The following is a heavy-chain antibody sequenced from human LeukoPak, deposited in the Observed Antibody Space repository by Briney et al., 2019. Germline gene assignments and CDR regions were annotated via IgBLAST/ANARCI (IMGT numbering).Heavy chain of an antibody. J-gene: IGHJ3*02. CDR3: ARAGSGYYNDAFDI. Sequence: SQTLSLTCAVSGGSISSGGYSWSWIRQPPGKGLEWIGYIYHSGSTCYNPSLKSRVTISVDRSKNQFSLKLSSVTAADTAVYYCARAGSGYYNDAFDIWGQGTMVTVSS. CDR1: GGSISSGGYS. D-gene: IGHD3-22*01. CDR2: IYHSGST. V-gene: IGHV4-30-2*01.